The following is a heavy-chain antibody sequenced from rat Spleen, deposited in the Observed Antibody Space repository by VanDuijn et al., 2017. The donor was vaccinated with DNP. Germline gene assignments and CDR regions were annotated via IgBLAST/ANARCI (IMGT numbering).Heavy chain of an antibody. V-gene: IGHV5-7*01. J-gene: IGHJ2*01. D-gene: IGHD1-9*01. CDR1: GFTFTDYN. CDR2: ITYDGRHT. CDR3: ATRGYYGYNIFDY. Sequence: EVQLVESGGGLVQPGRSLKLSCAVSGFTFTDYNMAWVRQAPEKGLEWVATITYDGRHTYYRDSVQGRFTISRDNAKSTLYLQMDSLRSEDTATYYCATRGYYGYNIFDYWGQGVMVTVSS.